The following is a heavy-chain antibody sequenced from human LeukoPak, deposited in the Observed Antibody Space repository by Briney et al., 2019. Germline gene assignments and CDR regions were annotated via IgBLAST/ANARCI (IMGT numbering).Heavy chain of an antibody. V-gene: IGHV4-4*07. D-gene: IGHD3-10*01. CDR1: GGSISSYY. CDR3: ARSARVRGVITYYYYYYMDV. J-gene: IGHJ6*03. Sequence: SETLSLTCTVSGGSISSYYWSWIRQPAGKGREWIGRIYTSGSTNYNPSLKSRVTMSVDTSKNQFSLKLSSVTAADTAVYYCARSARVRGVITYYYYYYMDVWGKGTTVTISS. CDR2: IYTSGST.